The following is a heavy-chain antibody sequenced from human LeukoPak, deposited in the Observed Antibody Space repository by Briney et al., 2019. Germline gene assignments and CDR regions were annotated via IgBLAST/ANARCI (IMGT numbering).Heavy chain of an antibody. D-gene: IGHD1-26*01. CDR3: ARDEVGANDY. Sequence: SETLSLTCTVSGGSISSGGYYWSWIRQHPGKGLEWIGYIYYSGSTYYNPSLKSRVTISVDTSKNQFSLKLSSVTAADTAVYYCARDEVGANDYWGQGTLVTVSS. J-gene: IGHJ4*02. CDR1: GGSISSGGYY. V-gene: IGHV4-31*03. CDR2: IYYSGST.